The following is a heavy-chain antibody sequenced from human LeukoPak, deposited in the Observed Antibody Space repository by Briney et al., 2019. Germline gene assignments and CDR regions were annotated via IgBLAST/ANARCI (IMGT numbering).Heavy chain of an antibody. J-gene: IGHJ4*02. D-gene: IGHD3-22*01. CDR3: VSWAGKYYETSDYSLAPSNS. V-gene: IGHV3-7*01. Sequence: GGSLRLSCAASGFTFSNYWMSWIRQAPGKGLEWAAHINEDGSDKYYVDSVKGRFTISRDNAKNSLYLQMNSLRAEDTAAYYCVSWAGKYYETSDYSLAPSNSWGQGTLVTVSS. CDR1: GFTFSNYW. CDR2: INEDGSDK.